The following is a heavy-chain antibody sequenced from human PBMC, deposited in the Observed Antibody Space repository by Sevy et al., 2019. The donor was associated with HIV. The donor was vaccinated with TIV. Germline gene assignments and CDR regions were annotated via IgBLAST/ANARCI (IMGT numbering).Heavy chain of an antibody. Sequence: GGSLRLSCAASGFTLSSYGMHWVRQAPGKGLEWVALIWYDGSDKYYADSVKGRFTISRDNSKNTLYLQMNSLRPEDTAVYYCAKAFGYCGAECYSVDAYQYYMDVWGKGTTVTVSS. CDR1: GFTLSSYG. CDR2: IWYDGSDK. D-gene: IGHD2-21*01. J-gene: IGHJ6*03. CDR3: AKAFGYCGAECYSVDAYQYYMDV. V-gene: IGHV3-30*02.